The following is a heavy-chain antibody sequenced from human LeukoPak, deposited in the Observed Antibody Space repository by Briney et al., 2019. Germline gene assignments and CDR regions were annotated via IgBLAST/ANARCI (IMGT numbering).Heavy chain of an antibody. CDR3: ARQYSSSWYLFDY. J-gene: IGHJ4*02. CDR2: IYYTGIT. D-gene: IGHD6-13*01. CDR1: GGSVSGYY. Sequence: PSETLSLTCTVSGGSVSGYYWSWIRQPPGKGLEFIGYIYYTGITNYNPSLKSRVTISVDTSKNQFSLKLSSVTAADTAVYYCARQYSSSWYLFDYWGQGTLVTVSS. V-gene: IGHV4-59*08.